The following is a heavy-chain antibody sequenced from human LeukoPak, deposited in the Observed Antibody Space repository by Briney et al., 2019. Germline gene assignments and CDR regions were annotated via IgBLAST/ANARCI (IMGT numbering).Heavy chain of an antibody. CDR2: IKSKTGGGTT. Sequence: GGSLRLSCAASGFTFTNAWMGWVRQAPEKGLEWVGRIKSKTGGGTTDYAAPVKGRFAISRDDSKNTLYLQMNSLKTEDTAVYYCARRGLSRYYFDYWGQGTLVTVSS. CDR3: ARRGLSRYYFDY. J-gene: IGHJ4*02. V-gene: IGHV3-15*01. CDR1: GFTFTNAW. D-gene: IGHD1-14*01.